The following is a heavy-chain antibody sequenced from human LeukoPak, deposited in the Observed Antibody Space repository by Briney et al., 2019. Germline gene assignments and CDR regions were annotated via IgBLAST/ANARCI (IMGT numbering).Heavy chain of an antibody. J-gene: IGHJ4*02. Sequence: TSETLSLTCAVYGGSFSGYYWSWIRQPPGKGLEWIGEINHSGSTNHNPSLKSRVTISVDTSKNQFSLKLSSVTAADTAVYYCASGYCSSTSCFDYWGQGTLVTVSS. CDR1: GGSFSGYY. CDR2: INHSGST. V-gene: IGHV4-34*01. D-gene: IGHD2-2*01. CDR3: ASGYCSSTSCFDY.